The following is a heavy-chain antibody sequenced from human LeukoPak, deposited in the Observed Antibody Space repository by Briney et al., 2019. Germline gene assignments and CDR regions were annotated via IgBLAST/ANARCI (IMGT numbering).Heavy chain of an antibody. Sequence: ASVKVSCKASGYTFTSYYMHWVRQAPGQGLEWMGIINPSGGSTSYAQKFQGRVTMTRDTSTSTVYMELSSLRSEDTAVYYCARGYYDSSGYYDAFDIWGQGTMVTVSS. CDR2: INPSGGST. V-gene: IGHV1-46*01. J-gene: IGHJ3*02. CDR1: GYTFTSYY. D-gene: IGHD3-22*01. CDR3: ARGYYDSSGYYDAFDI.